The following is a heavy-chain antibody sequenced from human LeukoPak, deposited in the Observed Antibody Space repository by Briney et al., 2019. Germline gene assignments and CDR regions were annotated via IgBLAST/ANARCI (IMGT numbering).Heavy chain of an antibody. CDR1: GFTFSNYW. CDR3: AREGGSGWYGGNYFDY. V-gene: IGHV3-7*01. J-gene: IGHJ4*02. CDR2: IKQDGSEK. D-gene: IGHD6-19*01. Sequence: GGSLRLSCAASGFTFSNYWMSWVRQAPGKGLEWVANIKQDGSEKYYVDSVKGRFTISRDNAKNSLYLQMNSLRAEDTAVYYCAREGGSGWYGGNYFDYWGQGTLVTVSS.